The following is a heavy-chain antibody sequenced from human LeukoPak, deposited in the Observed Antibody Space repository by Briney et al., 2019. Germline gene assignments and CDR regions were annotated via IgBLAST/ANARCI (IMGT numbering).Heavy chain of an antibody. V-gene: IGHV5-10-1*01. CDR2: IDPSDSYT. Sequence: KPGESLRISCKGSGYSFTSYWISWVRQMPGNGLEWMGRIDPSDSYTNYSPSFQGHVTISADKSISTAYLQWSSLKASDTAMYYCARHEGHYYGSGSYGGDYWGQGTLVTVSS. CDR3: ARHEGHYYGSGSYGGDY. CDR1: GYSFTSYW. J-gene: IGHJ4*02. D-gene: IGHD3-10*01.